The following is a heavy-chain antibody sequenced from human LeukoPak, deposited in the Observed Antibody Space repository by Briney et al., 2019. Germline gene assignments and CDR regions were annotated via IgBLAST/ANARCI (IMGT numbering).Heavy chain of an antibody. J-gene: IGHJ4*02. CDR1: GFTFSTFW. CDR3: ARGGTFVSDY. D-gene: IGHD1-1*01. V-gene: IGHV3-7*01. CDR2: IKEDGSEK. Sequence: GGSLRLSCAASGFTFSTFWMSWVRQAPGKRLEWVANIKEDGSEKYYVDSMKGRFTVSRDNAKNSLYLQMDSLRAEDTAVYYCARGGTFVSDYWGQGTLVTVSS.